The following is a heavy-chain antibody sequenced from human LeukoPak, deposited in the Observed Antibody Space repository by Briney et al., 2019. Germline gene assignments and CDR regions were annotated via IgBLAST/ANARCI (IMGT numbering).Heavy chain of an antibody. D-gene: IGHD3-22*01. Sequence: SETLSLTCTVSGGSISNYFWSWIRQPAGKGLEWIGRISSSGSTNYNPSLKSRVAISVDTSKNQFSLKLSSVTAADTAVYFCARGPYSYDSSGAFDIWGQGTMVTVSS. CDR2: ISSSGST. CDR3: ARGPYSYDSSGAFDI. J-gene: IGHJ3*02. V-gene: IGHV4-4*07. CDR1: GGSISNYF.